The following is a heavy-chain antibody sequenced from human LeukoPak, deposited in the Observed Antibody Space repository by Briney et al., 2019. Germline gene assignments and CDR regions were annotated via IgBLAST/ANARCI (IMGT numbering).Heavy chain of an antibody. D-gene: IGHD3-10*01. Sequence: PGGSLRLSCAASGFTFSDYYMSRIRQAPGKGLEWVSYIGPSGASIYFTASVKGRFTISRDNAKNSLYLQMNSLRAEDAAVYYCAKGPVRGVFYWGQGTLVTVSS. CDR3: AKGPVRGVFY. J-gene: IGHJ4*02. CDR2: IGPSGASI. CDR1: GFTFSDYY. V-gene: IGHV3-11*01.